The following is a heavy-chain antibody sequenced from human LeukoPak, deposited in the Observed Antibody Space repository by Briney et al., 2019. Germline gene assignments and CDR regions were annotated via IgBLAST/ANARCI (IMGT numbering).Heavy chain of an antibody. CDR3: VRDRRHWVDP. CDR1: GFTFSDYY. Sequence: GGSLRLSCAASGFTFSDYYMSWIRQAPGKGLEWVSKISSSGTTIYYADSVKGRFTISRDDAKNSLFLRMNSLRAEDTAVYYCVRDRRHWVDPWGQGTLVTVSS. J-gene: IGHJ5*02. CDR2: ISSSGTTI. V-gene: IGHV3-11*04.